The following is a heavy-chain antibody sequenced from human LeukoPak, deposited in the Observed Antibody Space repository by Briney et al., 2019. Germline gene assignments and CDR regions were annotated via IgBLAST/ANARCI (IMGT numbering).Heavy chain of an antibody. CDR3: ARDPGVAVSGTNVDY. CDR2: ISSSGSNI. J-gene: IGHJ4*02. Sequence: GGSLRVSCAAPGFTSSSYEMNRVRQAPGKGLGWGSYISSSGSNIYYADSVKDRFTISRDNAKNSLYLQMNSLRGEDTAVYYCARDPGVAVSGTNVDYWGQGTLVTVSS. V-gene: IGHV3-48*03. CDR1: GFTSSSYE. D-gene: IGHD6-19*01.